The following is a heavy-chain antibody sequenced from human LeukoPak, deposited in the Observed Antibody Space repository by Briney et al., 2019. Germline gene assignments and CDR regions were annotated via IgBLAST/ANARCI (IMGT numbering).Heavy chain of an antibody. CDR3: AKDPLPSRPRGYCSGGSCYSAEWFDP. V-gene: IGHV3-43*02. D-gene: IGHD2-15*01. Sequence: GGSLRLSCAASGFTFDDYAMHWVRQAPGKGLEWVSLISGDGGSTYYADSVKGRFTISRDNSKNSLYLQMNSLRTDDTALYYCAKDPLPSRPRGYCSGGSCYSAEWFDPWGQGTLVTVSS. CDR1: GFTFDDYA. CDR2: ISGDGGST. J-gene: IGHJ5*02.